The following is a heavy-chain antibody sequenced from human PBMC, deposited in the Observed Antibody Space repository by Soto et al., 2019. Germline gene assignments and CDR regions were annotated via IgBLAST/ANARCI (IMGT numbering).Heavy chain of an antibody. CDR2: MNPNSGNT. J-gene: IGHJ5*02. V-gene: IGHV1-8*01. Sequence: QVQLVQSGAEVKKPGASVKVSCKASGYTFTSYDINWVRQATGQGLEYLGWMNPNSGNTAYVQKFQGRVTMTWDTAITTAYMELSSLRSEETAVYFCARGIKYGAYSRWFAPWGQGNLVTVSS. D-gene: IGHD4-17*01. CDR1: GYTFTSYD. CDR3: ARGIKYGAYSRWFAP.